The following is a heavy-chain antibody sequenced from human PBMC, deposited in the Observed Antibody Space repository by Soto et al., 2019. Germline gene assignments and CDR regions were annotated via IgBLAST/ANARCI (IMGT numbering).Heavy chain of an antibody. CDR2: ISAYNGNT. V-gene: IGHV1-18*01. CDR1: GYTFTSYG. Sequence: ASVKVSCKASGYTFTSYGISWVRQAPGQGLEWMGWISAYNGNTNYAQKLQGRVTMTTDTSTSTAYMELRSLRSNDTAVYYCARGGGLYDFWSGYHAYYFDYWGQGTLVTVSS. D-gene: IGHD3-3*01. J-gene: IGHJ4*02. CDR3: ARGGGLYDFWSGYHAYYFDY.